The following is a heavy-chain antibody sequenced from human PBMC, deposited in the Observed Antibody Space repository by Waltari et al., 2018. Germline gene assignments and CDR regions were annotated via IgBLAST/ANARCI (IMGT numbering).Heavy chain of an antibody. CDR2: IYWNDDK. D-gene: IGHD3-22*01. Sequence: QITLKESGPTLVKPTQTLTLTCTFSGFSLSPSGVGVGWIRQPPGKALEWLALIYWNDDKRYSPALKSRLTITKETSKNQVVLTMTNMDPVDTATYYCAHSRASYYYDSSGYYYFDYWGQGTLVTVSS. V-gene: IGHV2-5*01. CDR3: AHSRASYYYDSSGYYYFDY. CDR1: GFSLSPSGVG. J-gene: IGHJ4*02.